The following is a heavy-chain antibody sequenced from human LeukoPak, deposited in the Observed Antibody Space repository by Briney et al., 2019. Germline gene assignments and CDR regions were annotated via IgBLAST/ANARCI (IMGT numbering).Heavy chain of an antibody. Sequence: QAGGSLRLSCATSGFTFSNYGMHWVRQTPGKGLEWVAVIWYDGSNKYYADSVKGRFTISRDNSKNTLYLQMNSLRAEDTAVYYCAKGAHGGYSYFDCWGQGTLVTVSS. D-gene: IGHD3-16*01. CDR1: GFTFSNYG. V-gene: IGHV3-33*06. J-gene: IGHJ4*02. CDR2: IWYDGSNK. CDR3: AKGAHGGYSYFDC.